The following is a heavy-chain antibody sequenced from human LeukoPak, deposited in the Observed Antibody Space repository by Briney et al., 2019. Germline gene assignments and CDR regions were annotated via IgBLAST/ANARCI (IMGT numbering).Heavy chain of an antibody. Sequence: GGSLRLSCAASGFTFSTYAMSWVRQAPGKGLEWVSTISGNGGSTNYADSVEGRFTISRDNAKNSLYLQMNSLRAEDTAVYYCARGAYYDIVTGYHDPFDFWGQGTLVTVSS. V-gene: IGHV3-23*01. J-gene: IGHJ4*02. CDR2: ISGNGGST. D-gene: IGHD3-9*01. CDR3: ARGAYYDIVTGYHDPFDF. CDR1: GFTFSTYA.